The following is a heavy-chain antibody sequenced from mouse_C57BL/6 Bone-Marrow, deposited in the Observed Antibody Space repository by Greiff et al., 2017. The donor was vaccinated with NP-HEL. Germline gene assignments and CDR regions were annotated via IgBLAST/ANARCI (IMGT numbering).Heavy chain of an antibody. D-gene: IGHD1-1*02. CDR2: IDPSDSYT. V-gene: IGHV1-69*01. Sequence: VQLQQPGAELVMPGASVKLSCKASGYTFTSYWMHWVQQRPGQGLEWIGEIDPSDSYTNYNQKFKGKSTLTVDKSSSTAYMQLSSLTSEDSAVYYCASGGFDYFDYWGQGTTLTVSS. J-gene: IGHJ2*01. CDR1: GYTFTSYW. CDR3: ASGGFDYFDY.